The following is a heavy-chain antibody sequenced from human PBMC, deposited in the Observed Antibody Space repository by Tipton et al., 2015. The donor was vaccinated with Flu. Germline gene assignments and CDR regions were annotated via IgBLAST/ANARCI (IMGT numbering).Heavy chain of an antibody. CDR2: ISSNGDNT. CDR1: GFTFSDYA. J-gene: IGHJ6*02. V-gene: IGHV3-64*07. Sequence: VQLVQSGGGVVQPGTSLRLSCAASGFTFSDYAMHWVRQAPGKGLEYVSAISSNGDNTYYADSVKGRFTISRDKSKNTLYLQMGSLRADDMAVYYCARGMNTGLVDVWDQGP. CDR3: ARGMNTGLVDV. D-gene: IGHD1-14*01.